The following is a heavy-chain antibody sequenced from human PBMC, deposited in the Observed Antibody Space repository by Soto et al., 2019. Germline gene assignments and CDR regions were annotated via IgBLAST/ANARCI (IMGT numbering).Heavy chain of an antibody. V-gene: IGHV3-21*01. D-gene: IGHD2-2*01. CDR1: GFTFSSYA. CDR2: ISGSGGYI. Sequence: GGSLRLSCAASGFTFSSYAMSWVRQAPGKGLEWVSAISGSGGYIYYADSVKGRFTISRDNAKNSLYLQMNSLRAEDTAVYYCARDFVVVVPAAVSFGENWFDPWGQGTLVTVSS. J-gene: IGHJ5*02. CDR3: ARDFVVVVPAAVSFGENWFDP.